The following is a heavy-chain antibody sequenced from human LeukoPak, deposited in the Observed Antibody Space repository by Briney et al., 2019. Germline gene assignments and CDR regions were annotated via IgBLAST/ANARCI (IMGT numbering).Heavy chain of an antibody. CDR3: ARDLGVVAGSFDY. Sequence: PGGSLRLSCAASGFTFSSYAMSWVRQAPGKGLEWVSAITDSGGSTYYADSVKGRFTISRDNAKNSLYLQMNSLRAEDTAVYYCARDLGVVAGSFDYWGQGTLVTVSS. CDR2: ITDSGGST. CDR1: GFTFSSYA. V-gene: IGHV3-23*01. J-gene: IGHJ4*02. D-gene: IGHD6-19*01.